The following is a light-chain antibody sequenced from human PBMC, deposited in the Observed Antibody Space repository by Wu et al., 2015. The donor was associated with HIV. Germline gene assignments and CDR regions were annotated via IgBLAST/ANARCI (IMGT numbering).Light chain of an antibody. CDR2: KAS. V-gene: IGKV1-5*03. CDR3: QQYISYPGT. Sequence: DIQMTQSPSTLSASVGDRVTITCRASQSISSWLAWYQQKPGKAPKLLIYKASSLQSGDPSRFGGSGSGTEFTLTFSSLQPDDFATYYCQQYISYPGTFGQGTTVEIK. J-gene: IGKJ1*01. CDR1: QSISSW.